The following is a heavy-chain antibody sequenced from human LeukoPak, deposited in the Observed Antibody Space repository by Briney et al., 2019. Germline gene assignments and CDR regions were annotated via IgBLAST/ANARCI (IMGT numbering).Heavy chain of an antibody. CDR1: GFTFSTYW. Sequence: GGSLRLSCAASGFTFSTYWMSWVRQAPGKGLEWVANTKQDGSDKFYVDSVKGRFTISRDNAKNPMYLQMNSLRAEDTAVYYCARVLPVASRDYWGQGTLVTVSS. CDR3: ARVLPVASRDY. CDR2: TKQDGSDK. J-gene: IGHJ4*02. V-gene: IGHV3-7*01. D-gene: IGHD2-2*01.